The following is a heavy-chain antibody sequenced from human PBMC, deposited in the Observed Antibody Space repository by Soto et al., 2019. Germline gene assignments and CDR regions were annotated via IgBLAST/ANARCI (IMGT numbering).Heavy chain of an antibody. D-gene: IGHD2-2*01. V-gene: IGHV1-2*02. CDR1: GYTFTGYY. CDR3: ARERYQVISDGMDV. CDR2: IIPQTGGT. J-gene: IGHJ6*02. Sequence: GASVKVPCKASGYTFTGYYIHWVLEAPGQGLEWMGWIIPQTGGTSYAQKFQGRVTLSRDTSINTAYLELSRLRFDDAAVYFCARERYQVISDGMDVWGQGTTVTVSS.